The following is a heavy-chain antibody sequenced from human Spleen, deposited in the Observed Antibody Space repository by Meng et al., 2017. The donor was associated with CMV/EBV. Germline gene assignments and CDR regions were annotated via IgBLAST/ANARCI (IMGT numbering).Heavy chain of an antibody. CDR3: ARATSIEVVAASAHFRRASATSNWLDP. CDR2: INHNGSP. D-gene: IGHD1-26*01. V-gene: IGHV4-34*01. Sequence: WVRQPPGKGLEWIGEINHNGSPSYNPSLKSRVTMSLDTSKSQFSLNPSLVSAADTAVYYCARATSIEVVAASAHFRRASATSNWLDPWGQGTLVTVSS. J-gene: IGHJ5*02.